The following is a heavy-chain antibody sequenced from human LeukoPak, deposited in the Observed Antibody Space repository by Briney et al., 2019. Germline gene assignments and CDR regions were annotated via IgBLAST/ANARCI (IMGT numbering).Heavy chain of an antibody. V-gene: IGHV4-4*07. Sequence: LEWIGRIYTSGSTNYNPSLKSRVTMSVDTSKNQFSLKLSSVTAADTAVYYCARGRGNWFDPWGQGTLVTVSS. CDR3: ARGRGNWFDP. J-gene: IGHJ5*02. D-gene: IGHD3-10*01. CDR2: IYTSGST.